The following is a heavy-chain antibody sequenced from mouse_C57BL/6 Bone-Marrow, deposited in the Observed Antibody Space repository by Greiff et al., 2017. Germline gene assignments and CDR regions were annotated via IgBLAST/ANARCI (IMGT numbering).Heavy chain of an antibody. Sequence: EVQLQQPGAELVKPGASVKLSCTASGFNIKDYYMHWVKQRTEQGLEWIGRIDPEDGETKYAPKFQGKATLTADTSSNTAYMQLSSLTSEDSAVYYWARLLRSDVWGTGTTVTVSA. CDR2: IDPEDGET. V-gene: IGHV14-2*01. CDR3: ARLLRSDV. D-gene: IGHD1-1*01. CDR1: GFNIKDYY. J-gene: IGHJ1*03.